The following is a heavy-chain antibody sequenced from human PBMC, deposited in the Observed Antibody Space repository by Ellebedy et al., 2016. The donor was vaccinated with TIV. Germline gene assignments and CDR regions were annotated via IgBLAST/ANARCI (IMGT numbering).Heavy chain of an antibody. J-gene: IGHJ3*02. CDR1: GFSFSSYW. CDR2: INQDGSDK. Sequence: GGSLRLSCAAYGFSFSSYWMSWVRQSPGKGLEWVANINQDGSDKYYVDSVKGRFTISRDNAKNSLYLQMNSLGADDTATYYCASDGSYGDYRSPTHAFVMWGQGTMVSVSS. D-gene: IGHD4-17*01. CDR3: ASDGSYGDYRSPTHAFVM. V-gene: IGHV3-7*01.